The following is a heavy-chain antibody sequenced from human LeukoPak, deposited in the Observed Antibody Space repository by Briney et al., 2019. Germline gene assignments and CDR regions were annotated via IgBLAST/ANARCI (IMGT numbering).Heavy chain of an antibody. CDR3: AKDVRLGATDYFDY. CDR1: RYTFNNYA. J-gene: IGHJ4*02. Sequence: SGGSLRLPCAASRYTFNNYAMNWVRQAPGKALEVVSDISGSCGSTYYADSVKGRFTVSRDNSKNTLSLQMNSLRAEDTAVYYCAKDVRLGATDYFDYWGQGTLVSVSS. D-gene: IGHD1-26*01. CDR2: ISGSCGST. V-gene: IGHV3-23*01.